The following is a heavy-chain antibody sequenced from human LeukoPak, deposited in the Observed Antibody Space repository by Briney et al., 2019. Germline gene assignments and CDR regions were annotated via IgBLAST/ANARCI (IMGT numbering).Heavy chain of an antibody. Sequence: ASVKVSCKASGYTFTSYYMHWVRQAPGQGLEWMGIINPSGGSTSYAQKFQGRVTMTRDTPTSTVYMELSSLRSEDTAVYYCARAGDCSSTSCYQSNYYYYGMDVWGQGTTVTVSS. J-gene: IGHJ6*02. CDR2: INPSGGST. V-gene: IGHV1-46*01. D-gene: IGHD2-2*01. CDR1: GYTFTSYY. CDR3: ARAGDCSSTSCYQSNYYYYGMDV.